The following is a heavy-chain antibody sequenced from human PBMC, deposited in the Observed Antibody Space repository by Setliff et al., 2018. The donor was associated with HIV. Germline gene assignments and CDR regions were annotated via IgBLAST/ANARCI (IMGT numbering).Heavy chain of an antibody. CDR2: ISGSGGST. CDR3: ASALVGALREDY. V-gene: IGHV3-23*01. CDR1: GFTFSSYA. D-gene: IGHD1-26*01. Sequence: GGSLRLSCAASGFTFSSYAMSWVRQAPGKGLEWVSAISGSGGSTYYADSVKGRFTISRDNSKNTLYLQMNSLKTEDTAVYYCASALVGALREDYWGQGTLVTVSS. J-gene: IGHJ4*02.